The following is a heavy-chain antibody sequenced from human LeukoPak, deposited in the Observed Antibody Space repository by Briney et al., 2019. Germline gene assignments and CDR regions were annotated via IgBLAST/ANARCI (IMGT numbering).Heavy chain of an antibody. V-gene: IGHV1-8*03. CDR3: ASSGSGWPQQTSKYYMDV. J-gene: IGHJ6*03. CDR2: MNPNSGNT. CDR1: GYTFTSYD. Sequence: ASVKVSCKASGYTFTSYDINWVRQATGQGLEWMGWMNPNSGNTGYAQKFQGRVTITRNTSISTAYMELSSLRSEDTAVYYCASSGSGWPQQTSKYYMDVWGKGTTVTISS. D-gene: IGHD6-19*01.